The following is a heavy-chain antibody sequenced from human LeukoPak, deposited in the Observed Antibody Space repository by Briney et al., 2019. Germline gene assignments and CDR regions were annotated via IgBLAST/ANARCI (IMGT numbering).Heavy chain of an antibody. CDR1: GGSFSGYY. D-gene: IGHD2-15*01. Sequence: SETLSLTCAVYGGSFSGYYWSWIRQPPGKGLEWIGEINHSGSTNYNPSPKSRVTISVDTSKNQFSLKLSSVTAADTAVYYCARGGGDGNYYYMDVWGKGTTVTVSS. CDR2: INHSGST. V-gene: IGHV4-34*01. CDR3: ARGGGDGNYYYMDV. J-gene: IGHJ6*03.